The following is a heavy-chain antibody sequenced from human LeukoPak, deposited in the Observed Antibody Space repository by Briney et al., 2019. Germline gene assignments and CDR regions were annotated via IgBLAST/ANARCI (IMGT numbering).Heavy chain of an antibody. CDR2: IYHSGST. Sequence: SETLSLTCTVSGGSVSSGDYYWTWIRQLPGKGLEWIGYIYHSGSTNYNPSLKSRVTISVDKSKNQFSLKLSSVTAADTAVYYCARAIAAAGYFDYWGQGTLVTVSS. J-gene: IGHJ4*02. CDR1: GGSVSSGDYY. CDR3: ARAIAAAGYFDY. D-gene: IGHD6-13*01. V-gene: IGHV4-61*08.